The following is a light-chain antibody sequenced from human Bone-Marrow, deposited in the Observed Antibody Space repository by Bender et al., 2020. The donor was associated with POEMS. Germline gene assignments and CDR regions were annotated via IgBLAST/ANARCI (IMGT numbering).Light chain of an antibody. CDR2: EVS. J-gene: IGLJ2*01. CDR1: SSDVGSYNF. V-gene: IGLV2-14*02. CDR3: SSYTSSSTLGV. Sequence: QSTLTQPASVSGSPGQSNTIPCTGSSSDVGSYNFVSWYQHHPGKAPKVIIYEVSKRPSGVSNRFSGSKSGNTASLTISGLQAEDEADYYCSSYTSSSTLGVFGGGTKLTVL.